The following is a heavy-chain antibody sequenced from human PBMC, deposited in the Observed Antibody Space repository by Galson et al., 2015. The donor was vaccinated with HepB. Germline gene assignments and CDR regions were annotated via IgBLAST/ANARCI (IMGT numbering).Heavy chain of an antibody. CDR1: GYTLTELS. J-gene: IGHJ4*02. V-gene: IGHV1-24*01. D-gene: IGHD1-7*01. Sequence: SVKVSCKVSGYTLTELSMHWVRQAPGKGLEWMGGFDPEDGETIYAQKFQGGVTMTEDTSTDTAYMELSSLRSEDTAVYYCATAHNNWNSQSPRWGRRDAGDYFDYWGQGTLVTASS. CDR3: ATAHNNWNSQSPRWGRRDAGDYFDY. CDR2: FDPEDGET.